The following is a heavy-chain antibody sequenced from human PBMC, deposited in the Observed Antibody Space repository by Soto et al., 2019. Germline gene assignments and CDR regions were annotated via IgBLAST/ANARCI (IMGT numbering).Heavy chain of an antibody. V-gene: IGHV4-4*02. CDR2: IYHSGST. J-gene: IGHJ6*02. D-gene: IGHD5-18*01. CDR3: ARAWPSVDSYGSGVMDV. Sequence: QVQLQESGPGLVKPSGTLSVTCAVSGGSISSSNWWNWVRQPPGKGLEWIGEIYHSGSTNYNPSLGSRVTISLDKSKNQFSLRVKSVTAADTAEYYCARAWPSVDSYGSGVMDVWGQGTTVTVSS. CDR1: GGSISSSNW.